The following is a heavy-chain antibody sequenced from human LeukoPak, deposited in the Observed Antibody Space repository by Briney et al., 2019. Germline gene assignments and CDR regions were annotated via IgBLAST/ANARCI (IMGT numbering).Heavy chain of an antibody. J-gene: IGHJ4*02. V-gene: IGHV4-30-2*01. Sequence: PSQTLSLTCAVSGGSISSGGYSWSWIRQPPGKGLEWIGYIYHSGSTYYNPSLKSRVTISVDRSKNQFSLKLSSVTAADTAVYHCASIAANGYYFDYRGQGTLVTVSS. CDR3: ASIAANGYYFDY. CDR2: IYHSGST. D-gene: IGHD2-15*01. CDR1: GGSISSGGYS.